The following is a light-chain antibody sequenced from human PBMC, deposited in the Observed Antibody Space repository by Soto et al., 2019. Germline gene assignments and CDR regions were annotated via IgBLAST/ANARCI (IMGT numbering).Light chain of an antibody. CDR1: SSNIGINS. CDR3: ASWDDSLKALL. J-gene: IGLJ3*02. V-gene: IGLV1-44*01. Sequence: QAVVTQPPSASGTPEERVTISCSGGSSNIGINSVTWYQHLPGTAPQLLIYNSYQRPSGVPDRFSGSKSGTSASLAISGLQPYDDADYYCASWDDSLKALLFGGGTKLTVL. CDR2: NSY.